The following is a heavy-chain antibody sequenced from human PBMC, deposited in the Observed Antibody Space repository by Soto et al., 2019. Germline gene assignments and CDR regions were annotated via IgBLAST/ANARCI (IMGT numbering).Heavy chain of an antibody. CDR1: GFTFSSYW. J-gene: IGHJ4*02. D-gene: IGHD3-10*01. CDR2: ITSDGSNK. V-gene: IGHV3-74*01. CDR3: ARDLFRAAGG. Sequence: GGSLRLSCAASGFTFSSYWMHWVRQAPGKGLVWVSVITSDGSNKNYADSVKGRFTISRDNAKNTLYLQMNSLRAEDTAVYYCARDLFRAAGGRGQGTLVTVSS.